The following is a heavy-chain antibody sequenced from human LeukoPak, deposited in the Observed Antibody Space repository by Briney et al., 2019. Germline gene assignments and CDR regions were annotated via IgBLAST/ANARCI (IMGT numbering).Heavy chain of an antibody. CDR1: GFTFSSYT. Sequence: GGSLRLSCATSGFTFSSYTMNWVRQTPGKGLQWVSTISDGSRNTHYADSVRGRFTISRDNSKNTLHLQMSSLRVEDTAVYYCVKGGGSGTLKYYFDYWGQGTLVTVSS. CDR2: ISDGSRNT. D-gene: IGHD3-10*01. J-gene: IGHJ4*02. CDR3: VKGGGSGTLKYYFDY. V-gene: IGHV3-23*01.